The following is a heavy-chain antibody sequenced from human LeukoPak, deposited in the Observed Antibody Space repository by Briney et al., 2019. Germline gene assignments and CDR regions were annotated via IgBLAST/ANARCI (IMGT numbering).Heavy chain of an antibody. V-gene: IGHV4-39*07. J-gene: IGHJ5*01. CDR2: INHSGST. Sequence: SETLSLTCTVSGGSISSSSYYWGWIRQPPGKGLEWIGDINHSGSTNYNPSLKSRVTISVDTSKNQFSLKLSSVTAADTAVYYCARLDIVVVPATILGWFESWGQGTLVTVSS. CDR1: GGSISSSSYY. D-gene: IGHD2-2*03. CDR3: ARLDIVVVPATILGWFES.